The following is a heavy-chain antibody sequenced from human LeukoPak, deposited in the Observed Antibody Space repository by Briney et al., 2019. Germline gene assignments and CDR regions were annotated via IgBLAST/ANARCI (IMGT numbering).Heavy chain of an antibody. V-gene: IGHV1-2*02. Sequence: ASVKVSCKASGYTFTGYYMHWVRQAPGQGLEWMGWINPNSGGTNYAQKFQGRVTMTRDTSISTAYMELSSLRSEDTAVYYCARSRTYYYDSSGPNYWGYYYYYGMDVWGQGTTVTVSS. CDR1: GYTFTGYY. D-gene: IGHD3-22*01. CDR3: ARSRTYYYDSSGPNYWGYYYYYGMDV. J-gene: IGHJ6*02. CDR2: INPNSGGT.